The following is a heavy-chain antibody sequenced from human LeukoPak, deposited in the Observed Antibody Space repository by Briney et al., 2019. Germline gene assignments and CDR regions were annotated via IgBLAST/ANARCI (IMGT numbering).Heavy chain of an antibody. CDR3: ARQGPEYYFDH. CDR1: GGSISSSSDY. V-gene: IGHV4-39*01. Sequence: PSQTLSLTCTVSGGSISSSSDYWGWIRQPPGKGLEWIGTIYYRGNTYYNSSLKSRVTISVDTSKNQFSLKLSSVTAADTAVFYCARQGPEYYFDHWGQGTLVTVSS. CDR2: IYYRGNT. J-gene: IGHJ4*02.